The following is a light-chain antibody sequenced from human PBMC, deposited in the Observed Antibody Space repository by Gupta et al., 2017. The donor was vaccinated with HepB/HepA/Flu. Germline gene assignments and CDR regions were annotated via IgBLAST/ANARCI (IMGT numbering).Light chain of an antibody. V-gene: IGKV1-12*01. J-gene: IGKJ4*01. CDR1: QAISNW. CDR3: QQANSFPRT. Sequence: DIQMTQSPSSVSASVGDRDTITCRASQAISNWLAWYQQKPGKVPKLLIYAASSLQSGVSSRFSGSGSGTDFTLTISSLQLEDFATYYCQQANSFPRTFGGGTRVEIK. CDR2: AAS.